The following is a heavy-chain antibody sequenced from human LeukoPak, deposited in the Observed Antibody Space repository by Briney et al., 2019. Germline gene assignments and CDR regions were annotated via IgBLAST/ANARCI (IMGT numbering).Heavy chain of an antibody. CDR3: ARDRDYAFDY. CDR1: GFTLSNYN. D-gene: IGHD4-17*01. V-gene: IGHV3-21*01. J-gene: IGHJ4*02. Sequence: PGGSLRLSCAASGFTLSNYNMNWVRQAPGKGLEWVSSVSTSSHYFYYADSVKGRFTISRDNAKNSLYLQMDSLRDEDTAVYYCARDRDYAFDYWGQGTLVTVSS. CDR2: VSTSSHYF.